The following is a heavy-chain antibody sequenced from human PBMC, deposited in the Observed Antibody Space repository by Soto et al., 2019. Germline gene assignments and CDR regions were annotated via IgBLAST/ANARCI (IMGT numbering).Heavy chain of an antibody. V-gene: IGHV1-3*02. J-gene: IGHJ6*02. D-gene: IGHD3-16*01. Sequence: ASVKVSCKASGYTFRIYSMHWVRQAPGQRLEWMGWSNAANGHTQYSQDFQGRVTITRDTSASTAYMELSSPTSEDMAVYYCARDGGLGMDVWGQGTTVTVSS. CDR2: SNAANGHT. CDR1: GYTFRIYS. CDR3: ARDGGLGMDV.